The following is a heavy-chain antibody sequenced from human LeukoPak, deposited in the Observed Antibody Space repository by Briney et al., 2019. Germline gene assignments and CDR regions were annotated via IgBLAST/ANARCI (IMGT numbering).Heavy chain of an antibody. CDR3: ARLIVPAAIQGIYFYYYGMDV. D-gene: IGHD2-2*02. CDR1: GGSISSGGYY. Sequence: SQTLSLTRTVSGGSISSGGYYWSWIRQHPGQGLEWIGYIYYSGSTYYNPSLKSRVTISVDTSKNQFSLKLSSVTAADTAVYYCARLIVPAAIQGIYFYYYGMDVWGQGTTVTVSS. J-gene: IGHJ6*02. CDR2: IYYSGST. V-gene: IGHV4-31*03.